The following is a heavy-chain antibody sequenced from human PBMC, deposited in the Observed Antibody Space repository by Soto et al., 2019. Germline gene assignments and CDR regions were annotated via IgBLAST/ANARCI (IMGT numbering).Heavy chain of an antibody. V-gene: IGHV1-69*13. CDR1: GGTFSNFV. J-gene: IGHJ4*02. Sequence: ASVKVSCKASGGTFSNFVISWVRQAPGQGLEWMGGNIPIFGTANYAQKFQGRVTIIADESTGTTYMELTSLRSEDTAVYYCARAPILAGEKTYENYFDYWGQGTLVTVSS. D-gene: IGHD3-3*02. CDR2: NIPIFGTA. CDR3: ARAPILAGEKTYENYFDY.